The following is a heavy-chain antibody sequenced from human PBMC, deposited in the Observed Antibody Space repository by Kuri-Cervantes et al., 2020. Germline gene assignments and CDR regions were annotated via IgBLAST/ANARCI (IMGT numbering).Heavy chain of an antibody. CDR3: ARVSPGSGFDY. D-gene: IGHD2-15*01. J-gene: IGHJ4*02. Sequence: SQTLSLTCAVSGGSFSGYYWSWIRQPPGKGLEWIGEINHSGSTNYNPSLKSRVTISVYTSKNQFSLQLNSVTPEDTAVYYCARVSPGSGFDYWGQGTLVTVSS. CDR2: INHSGST. CDR1: GGSFSGYY. V-gene: IGHV4-34*01.